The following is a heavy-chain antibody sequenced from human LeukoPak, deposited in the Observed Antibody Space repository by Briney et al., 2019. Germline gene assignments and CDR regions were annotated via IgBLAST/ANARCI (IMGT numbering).Heavy chain of an antibody. CDR2: ISAYNGNT. D-gene: IGHD3-9*01. J-gene: IGHJ4*02. Sequence: GASVKVSCKASGYTFTSYGLSWVRQAPGQGLEWMGWISAYNGNTNYAQKLQGRVTMTTSTATSTAYLELRSLRSDDTAVYYCARADYDILTGYFDGVDYWGQGTLVTVSS. CDR3: ARADYDILTGYFDGVDY. CDR1: GYTFTSYG. V-gene: IGHV1-18*01.